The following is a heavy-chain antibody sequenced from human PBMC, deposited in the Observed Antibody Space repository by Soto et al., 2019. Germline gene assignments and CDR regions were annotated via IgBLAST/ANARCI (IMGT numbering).Heavy chain of an antibody. V-gene: IGHV4-4*07. J-gene: IGHJ6*02. CDR3: ARGGIAATFDYYYYYGMDV. Sequence: KPSETLSLTCTVSGGSISSYYWSWIRQPAGKGLEWIGRIYTSGSTNYNPSLKSRVTMSVDTSKNQFSLKLSSVTAADTAVYYCARGGIAATFDYYYYYGMDVWGQGTTVTVSS. D-gene: IGHD2-15*01. CDR1: GGSISSYY. CDR2: IYTSGST.